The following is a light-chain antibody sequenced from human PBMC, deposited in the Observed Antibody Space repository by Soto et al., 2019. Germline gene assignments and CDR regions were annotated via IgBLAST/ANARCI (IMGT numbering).Light chain of an antibody. J-gene: IGKJ4*01. V-gene: IGKV1-33*01. CDR3: QQYNNLPLT. CDR2: DAS. Sequence: DIQMTQAPSSLSASVGDRVTITCQASQDISNYLNWYKQKPGKAPKFLIYDASNLETGVPSRFSGSGSGTEFTFTISSLQPEDVGTYYCQQYNNLPLTFGGGTEVDIK. CDR1: QDISNY.